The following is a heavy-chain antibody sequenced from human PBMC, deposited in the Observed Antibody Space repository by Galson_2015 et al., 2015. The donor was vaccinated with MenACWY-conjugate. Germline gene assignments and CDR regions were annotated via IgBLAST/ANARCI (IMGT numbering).Heavy chain of an antibody. CDR3: AGEMGRRITMIVGHWYFEL. V-gene: IGHV4-4*02. Sequence: SETLSLTCAVSGGSISSSNWWSWVRQPPGKGLEWIGEIYHSGSTNYNPSLKSRVTISVDKSKNQFSLKLSSVTAADTAVYYCAGEMGRRITMIVGHWYFELWGRGTLVTVSS. CDR1: GGSISSSNW. CDR2: IYHSGST. D-gene: IGHD3-22*01. J-gene: IGHJ2*01.